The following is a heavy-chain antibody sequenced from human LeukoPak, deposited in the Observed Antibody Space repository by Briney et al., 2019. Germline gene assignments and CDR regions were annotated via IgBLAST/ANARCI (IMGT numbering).Heavy chain of an antibody. CDR2: IGTAGDT. Sequence: GGSLRLSCAASGFTFSSYDMHWVRQATGKGLEWVSAIGTAGDTYYPGSVKGRFTISREKAKNSLYLQMNSLRAGDTAVYYCARGKGHYYGSGSSPYYFDYWGQGTLVTVSS. J-gene: IGHJ4*02. V-gene: IGHV3-13*01. CDR3: ARGKGHYYGSGSSPYYFDY. CDR1: GFTFSSYD. D-gene: IGHD3-10*01.